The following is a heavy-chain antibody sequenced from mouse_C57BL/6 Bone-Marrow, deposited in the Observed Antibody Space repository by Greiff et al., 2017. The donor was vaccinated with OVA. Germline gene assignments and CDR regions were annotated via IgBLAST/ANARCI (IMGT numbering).Heavy chain of an antibody. CDR2: ISNGGGST. V-gene: IGHV5-12*01. Sequence: DVKLVESGGGLVQPGGSLKLSCAASGFTFSDYYMYWVRQTPEKRLEWVAYISNGGGSTYYPDTVKGRFTISSDNAKNTLYLQMSRLKSEDTAMYYCARRGYYGSSLYYYAMDYWGQGTSVTVSS. J-gene: IGHJ4*01. CDR3: ARRGYYGSSLYYYAMDY. CDR1: GFTFSDYY. D-gene: IGHD1-1*01.